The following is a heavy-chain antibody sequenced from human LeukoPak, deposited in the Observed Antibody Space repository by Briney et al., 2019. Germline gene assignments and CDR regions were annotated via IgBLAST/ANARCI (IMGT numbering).Heavy chain of an antibody. V-gene: IGHV4-34*01. CDR3: ATLGGSSSWSYDY. Sequence: SETLSLTCAVYGGSFRGYYWSWIRQPPGKGLEWIGEINHSGSTNYNPSLKSRVTISVDTSKNQFSLKLNSVTAADTAVYYCATLGGSSSWSYDYWGQGTLVTVSS. D-gene: IGHD6-13*01. CDR1: GGSFRGYY. CDR2: INHSGST. J-gene: IGHJ4*02.